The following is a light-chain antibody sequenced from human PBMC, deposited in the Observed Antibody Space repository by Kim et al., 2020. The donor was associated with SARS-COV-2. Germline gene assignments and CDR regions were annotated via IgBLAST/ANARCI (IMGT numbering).Light chain of an antibody. V-gene: IGLV2-11*01. Sequence: GQSVARSCTGTSRDVGGYIYVSWYQQHPGKAPKLMIYDVSKRPSGVPDRFSGSKSGNTASLTISGLQAEDEADYYCCSYAGSYSYVFGTGTKVTVL. J-gene: IGLJ1*01. CDR1: SRDVGGYIY. CDR2: DVS. CDR3: CSYAGSYSYV.